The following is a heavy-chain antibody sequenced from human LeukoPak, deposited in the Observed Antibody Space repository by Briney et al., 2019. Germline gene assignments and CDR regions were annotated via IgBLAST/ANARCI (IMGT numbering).Heavy chain of an antibody. J-gene: IGHJ5*02. CDR2: VYYDGRT. V-gene: IGHV4-59*01. CDR3: ARSGGHAPYSIISLDL. D-gene: IGHD5-12*01. CDR1: DGSINSYF. Sequence: SETLSLRCTVSDGSINSYFWTWIRQPPGKGLEWIGYVYYDGRTNYNPSLKSRVTISLETSKKHFSLKLTSLTPADTAVYYCARSGGHAPYSIISLDLWGQGTLVTVSS.